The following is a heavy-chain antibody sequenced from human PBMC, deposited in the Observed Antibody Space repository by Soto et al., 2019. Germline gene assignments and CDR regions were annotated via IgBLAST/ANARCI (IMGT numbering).Heavy chain of an antibody. CDR3: ARGSPPDY. CDR2: IWYDGSNK. V-gene: IGHV3-33*01. J-gene: IGHJ4*02. Sequence: QVQLVEPGGGVVQPGRSLRLSCAASGFTFSSYGMHWVRQAPGKGLEWVTVIWYDGSNKHYADSVKGRFTISRDNSKNMVSLQMNSLRVEDTAVYYCARGSPPDYWGQGTLVTVSS. CDR1: GFTFSSYG.